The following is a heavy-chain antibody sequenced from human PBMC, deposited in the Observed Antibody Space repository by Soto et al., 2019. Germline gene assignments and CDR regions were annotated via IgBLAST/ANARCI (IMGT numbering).Heavy chain of an antibody. V-gene: IGHV5-51*01. CDR2: IYPGDSDT. D-gene: IGHD3-22*01. CDR3: WRPVNVEGLYFHY. J-gene: IGHJ4*02. Sequence: GALNVSCEGSGYLFTNYWIGWVRQMPGKGLEWMAIIYPGDSDTRYSPSFGGQVTISADRSSSTAFLQWSSLKASDTALYYCWRPVNVEGLYFHYWGQGTLVTVSS. CDR1: GYLFTNYW.